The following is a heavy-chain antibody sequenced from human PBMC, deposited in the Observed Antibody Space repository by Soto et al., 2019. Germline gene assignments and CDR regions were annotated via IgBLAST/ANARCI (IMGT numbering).Heavy chain of an antibody. V-gene: IGHV3-30-3*01. CDR3: ARDRIAVAGSWYYYYGMDV. CDR1: GFTFSSYA. Sequence: QVQLVESGGGVVQPGRSLRLSCAASGFTFSSYAMHWVRQAPGKGLEWVAVISYDGSNKYYADSVKGRFTISRDNSKNTLYLQMNSLRAEDTAVYYCARDRIAVAGSWYYYYGMDVWGQGTTVTVSS. CDR2: ISYDGSNK. D-gene: IGHD6-19*01. J-gene: IGHJ6*02.